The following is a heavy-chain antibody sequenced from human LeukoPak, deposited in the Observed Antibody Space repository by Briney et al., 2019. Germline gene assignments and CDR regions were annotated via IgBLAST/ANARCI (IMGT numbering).Heavy chain of an antibody. CDR1: GYTLTELS. V-gene: IGHV1-24*01. J-gene: IGHJ6*03. D-gene: IGHD6-13*01. Sequence: GASVKVSCKVSGYTLTELSMHWVRQAPGKGLEWMGGFDPEDGETIYAQKFQGRVTMTTDTSTSTAYMELRSLRSDDTAVYYCARDEESSTYYMDVRGKGTTVTVSS. CDR2: FDPEDGET. CDR3: ARDEESSTYYMDV.